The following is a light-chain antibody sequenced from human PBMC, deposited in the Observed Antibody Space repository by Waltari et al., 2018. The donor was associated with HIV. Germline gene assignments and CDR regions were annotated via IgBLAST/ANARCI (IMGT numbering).Light chain of an antibody. Sequence: HSVLTQPPSASWAPGQRVTITCPGSSSNTGAAYVVLRYQQLPGTAPKLLSYGYNNRPSWVPDRFSGSKSGTSASLAITGLQAEDEADYYCQSYDSSLSAVLFGGGTKLTVL. CDR1: SSNTGAAYV. J-gene: IGLJ2*01. CDR2: GYN. CDR3: QSYDSSLSAVL. V-gene: IGLV1-40*01.